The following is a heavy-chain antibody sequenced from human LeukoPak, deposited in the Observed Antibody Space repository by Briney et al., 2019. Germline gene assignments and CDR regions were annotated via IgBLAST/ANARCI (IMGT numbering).Heavy chain of an antibody. V-gene: IGHV3-23*01. J-gene: IGHJ4*02. Sequence: GGSLRLSCAASGFTFSSYAMSWVRQAPGKGLEWVSAISGSGGSTYYADSVKSRFTISRDNSKNTLYLQMNSLRAEDTAVYYCAKGDDASGSSPHDYWGQGTLVTVSS. CDR3: AKGDDASGSSPHDY. CDR2: ISGSGGST. D-gene: IGHD3-10*01. CDR1: GFTFSSYA.